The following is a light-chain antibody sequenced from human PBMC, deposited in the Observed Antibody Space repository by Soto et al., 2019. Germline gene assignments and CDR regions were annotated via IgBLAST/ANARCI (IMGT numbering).Light chain of an antibody. V-gene: IGKV3-20*01. CDR2: GAS. CDR1: QSVSSSY. J-gene: IGKJ5*01. Sequence: EIVLTQSPGTLSLSPGERATVSCRASQSVSSSYLAWYQQKPGQAPRLLIYGASSRATGIPDRFSGSGSGTDFTLTISRLEPEDFAVYYCQQYGSSPTFGQGTRREIK. CDR3: QQYGSSPT.